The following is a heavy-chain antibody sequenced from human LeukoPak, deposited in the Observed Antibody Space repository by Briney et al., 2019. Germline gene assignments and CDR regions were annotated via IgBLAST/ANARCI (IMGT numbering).Heavy chain of an antibody. CDR3: AKWKYCSSTSCYLRSYWFDP. J-gene: IGHJ5*02. V-gene: IGHV3-23*01. CDR2: ISGSGGST. Sequence: PGGSLRLSCAASGFTFSSYAMSWVRQAPGKGLEWVSAISGSGGSTYYADSVKGRFTTSRDNSKNTLYLQMNSLRAEDTAVYYCAKWKYCSSTSCYLRSYWFDPWGQGTLVTVSS. D-gene: IGHD2-2*01. CDR1: GFTFSSYA.